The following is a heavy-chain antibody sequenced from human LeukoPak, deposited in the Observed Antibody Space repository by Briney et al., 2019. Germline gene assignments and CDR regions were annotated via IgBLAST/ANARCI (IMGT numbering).Heavy chain of an antibody. CDR1: GGTFISYA. V-gene: IGHV1-69*05. CDR3: AREWYYGSGNYYYYYYMDV. CDR2: IIPIFGTA. J-gene: IGHJ6*03. D-gene: IGHD3-10*01. Sequence: SVKVSCKASGGTFISYAISWVRQAPGQGLEWMGGIIPIFGTANYAQKFQGRVTITTDESTSTAYMELSSLRSEDTAVYYCAREWYYGSGNYYYYYYMDVWGKGTTVTVSS.